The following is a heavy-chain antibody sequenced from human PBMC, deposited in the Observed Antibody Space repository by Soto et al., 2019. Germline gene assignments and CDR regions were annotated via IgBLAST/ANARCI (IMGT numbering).Heavy chain of an antibody. Sequence: HPGGSLRLSCAAFGFTFSSYGMHWVRQAPGKGLEWVAVIWYDGSNKYYADSVKGRFTISRDNSKNTLYLQMNSLRAEDTAVYYCARGRMVRGVILFDYWGQGTLVTVSS. J-gene: IGHJ4*02. CDR1: GFTFSSYG. D-gene: IGHD3-10*01. CDR3: ARGRMVRGVILFDY. CDR2: IWYDGSNK. V-gene: IGHV3-33*01.